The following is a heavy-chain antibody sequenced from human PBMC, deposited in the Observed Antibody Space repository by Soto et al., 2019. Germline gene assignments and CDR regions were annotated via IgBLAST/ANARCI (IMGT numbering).Heavy chain of an antibody. J-gene: IGHJ4*02. V-gene: IGHV1-69*02. CDR1: GGTFSSYS. Sequence: QVQLVQSGAEVKKPGSSVKVSCKASGGTFSSYSISWVRQAPGQGLEGMGRIIPILGIANYAQKLQGRVTITADKYTSKAFIVLSSLRSEDTAVYYCLKIPHSWGQGTLVTVSS. CDR2: IIPILGIA. CDR3: LKIPHS.